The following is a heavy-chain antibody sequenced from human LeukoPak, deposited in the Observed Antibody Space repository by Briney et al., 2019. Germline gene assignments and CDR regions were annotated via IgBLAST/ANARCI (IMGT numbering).Heavy chain of an antibody. J-gene: IGHJ3*02. D-gene: IGHD3-3*01. V-gene: IGHV1-2*06. CDR2: INPNSGGT. CDR1: GGTFSSYA. CDR3: ARERGIRGAYDFWSGYTIGGDAFDI. Sequence: GASVKVSCKASGGTFSSYAISWVRQAPGQGLEWMGRINPNSGGTNYAQKFQGRVTMTRDTSISTAYMELSRLRSDDTAVYYCARERGIRGAYDFWSGYTIGGDAFDIWGQGTMVTVSS.